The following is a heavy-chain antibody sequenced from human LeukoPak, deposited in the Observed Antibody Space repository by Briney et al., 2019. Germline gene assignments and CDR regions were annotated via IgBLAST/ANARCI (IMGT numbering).Heavy chain of an antibody. CDR3: ATESGYFDIGGYFDL. D-gene: IGHD3-3*01. V-gene: IGHV3-53*01. J-gene: IGHJ4*02. CDR1: GSSFSSKY. CDR2: TYREGRT. Sequence: PGGPLRLSCAAPGSSFSSKYMSWVRRAPGKGLEWVSVTYREGRTYYSDSVTGRFTISKANSKNTLSLPMNSPRAEHTPLYYCATESGYFDIGGYFDLWGQGTLVSVSS.